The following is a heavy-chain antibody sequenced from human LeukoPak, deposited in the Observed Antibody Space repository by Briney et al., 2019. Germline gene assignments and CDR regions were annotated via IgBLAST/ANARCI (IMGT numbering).Heavy chain of an antibody. CDR1: GYTLTELS. Sequence: SCKVSGYTLTELSMHWVRQAPGKGLEWVAVISYDGSNKYYADSVKGRFTISRDNSKNTLYLQMNSLRAEDTAVYYCAREDYDFWSGYSKEENWFDPWGQGTLVTVSS. CDR3: AREDYDFWSGYSKEENWFDP. V-gene: IGHV3-30-3*01. CDR2: ISYDGSNK. D-gene: IGHD3-3*01. J-gene: IGHJ5*02.